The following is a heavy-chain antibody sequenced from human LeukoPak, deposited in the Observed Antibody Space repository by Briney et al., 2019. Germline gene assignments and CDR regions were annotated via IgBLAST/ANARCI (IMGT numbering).Heavy chain of an antibody. D-gene: IGHD4-11*01. V-gene: IGHV1-69*04. Sequence: SVKVSCXASGGTFSSYTISWVRQAPGQGLEWMGRIIPTLGIANYAQKFQGRVTITADKSTSTAYMELSSLRSEDTAVYYCARDPSKDPTAGWFDPWGPGTLVTVSS. CDR2: IIPTLGIA. J-gene: IGHJ5*02. CDR3: ARDPSKDPTAGWFDP. CDR1: GGTFSSYT.